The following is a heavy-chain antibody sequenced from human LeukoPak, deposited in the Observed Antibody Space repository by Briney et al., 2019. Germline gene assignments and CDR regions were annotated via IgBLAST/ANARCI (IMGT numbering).Heavy chain of an antibody. CDR1: GYSFTSYW. V-gene: IGHV5-51*01. D-gene: IGHD1-26*01. Sequence: PGESLKISCKGSGYSFTSYWIGWVRQMPGKGLEWMGIIYPGDSDTKYSPSFQGQVTISADKSISTAYLQWSSLKASDTAMYYCARPGREWELEGPGSFDYWGQGTLVTVSS. CDR2: IYPGDSDT. J-gene: IGHJ4*02. CDR3: ARPGREWELEGPGSFDY.